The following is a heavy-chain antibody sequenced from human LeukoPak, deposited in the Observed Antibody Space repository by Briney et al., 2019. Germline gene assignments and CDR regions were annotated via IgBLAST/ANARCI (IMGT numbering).Heavy chain of an antibody. CDR2: IYYSGST. V-gene: IGHV4-59*01. Sequence: SETLSLTCTVSGGSISSYYWSWIRQPPGKGLEWIGYIYYSGSTNYNPSLKSRVTISVDTSKNQFSLKLSSVTAADTAVYYYARIDIVATTIDYWGQGTLVTVSS. CDR1: GGSISSYY. CDR3: ARIDIVATTIDY. D-gene: IGHD5-12*01. J-gene: IGHJ4*02.